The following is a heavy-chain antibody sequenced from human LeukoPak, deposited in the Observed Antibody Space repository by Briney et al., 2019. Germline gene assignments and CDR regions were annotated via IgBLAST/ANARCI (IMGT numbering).Heavy chain of an antibody. CDR3: AKDAGYCSSTSCRNPFDY. Sequence: GGSLRLSCAASGFTFDHYTMHWVRQAPGKGLEWVSLISWDGGSTYYADSVKGRFTISRDNSKNSLYLQVNSLRTEDTALYYCAKDAGYCSSTSCRNPFDYWGQGTLVTVSS. V-gene: IGHV3-43*01. D-gene: IGHD2-2*03. CDR1: GFTFDHYT. J-gene: IGHJ4*02. CDR2: ISWDGGST.